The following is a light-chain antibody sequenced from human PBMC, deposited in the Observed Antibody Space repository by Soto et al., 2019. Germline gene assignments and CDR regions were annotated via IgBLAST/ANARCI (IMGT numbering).Light chain of an antibody. Sequence: EVVLTQSPGTLSLSPGERATLSCRASQSINGNFLVWYQQKLGQAPRLLIFAASSRATGIPDRFSGSGSGTDFTLTIISLDPEDLAVYYCQQNSTSRSWTFGGGTKVDIK. CDR2: AAS. J-gene: IGKJ4*02. V-gene: IGKV3-20*01. CDR1: QSINGNF. CDR3: QQNSTSRSWT.